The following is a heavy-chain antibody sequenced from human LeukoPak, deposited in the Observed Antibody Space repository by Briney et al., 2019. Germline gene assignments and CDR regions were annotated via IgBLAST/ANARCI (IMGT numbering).Heavy chain of an antibody. V-gene: IGHV4-30-4*01. CDR1: GGSISSGDYY. CDR2: IYYSGST. Sequence: PSQTLSLTCTVSGGSISSGDYYWSWIRQPPGKGLERIGYIYYSGSTYYNPSLKSRVTISVGTSKNQFSLKLSSVTAADTAVYYCARASIAASYYYYGMDVWGQGTTVTVSS. D-gene: IGHD6-6*01. CDR3: ARASIAASYYYYGMDV. J-gene: IGHJ6*02.